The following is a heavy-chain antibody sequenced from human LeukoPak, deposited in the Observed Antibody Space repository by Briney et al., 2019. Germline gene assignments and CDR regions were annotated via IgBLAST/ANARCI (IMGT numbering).Heavy chain of an antibody. V-gene: IGHV4-34*01. CDR1: GGSFSGYY. CDR2: INHSGST. J-gene: IGHJ5*02. CDR3: ARAGPWSYRLESFYWFDP. Sequence: SETLSLTCAVYGGSFSGYYWSWIRQPPGKGLEWIGEINHSGSTNYNPSLKSRVTISVDTSKNQFSLKLSSVTAADTAVYYCARAGPWSYRLESFYWFDPWGQGTLVTVSS. D-gene: IGHD3-16*02.